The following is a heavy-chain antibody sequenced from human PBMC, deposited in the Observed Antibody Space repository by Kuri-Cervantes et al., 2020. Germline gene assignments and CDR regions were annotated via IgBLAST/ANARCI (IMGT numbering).Heavy chain of an antibody. CDR1: GFTFSSYW. CDR2: IKQDGSEK. V-gene: IGHV3-7*01. D-gene: IGHD6-13*01. J-gene: IGHJ6*02. CDR3: ARDGICSSRYYYYYYGMDV. Sequence: GESLKISCAASGFTFSSYWMNWVRQAPGKGLEWVANIKQDGSEKYYVDSVKGRFTISRDNAKNSLYLQMNSLRAEDTAVYYCARDGICSSRYYYYYYGMDVWGQGTTVTVSS.